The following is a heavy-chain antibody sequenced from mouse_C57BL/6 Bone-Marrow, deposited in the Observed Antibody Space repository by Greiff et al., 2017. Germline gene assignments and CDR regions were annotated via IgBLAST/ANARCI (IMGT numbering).Heavy chain of an antibody. CDR3: ARSGANWDFDY. Sequence: EVQVVESGGGLVKPGGSLKLSCAASGFTFSSYAMSWVRQTPEKRLEWVATISDGGSYTYYPDNVKGRFTISRDNAKNNLYLQMSHLKSEDTAMYFRARSGANWDFDYWGQGTTLTVSS. CDR2: ISDGGSYT. V-gene: IGHV5-4*01. CDR1: GFTFSSYA. D-gene: IGHD4-1*01. J-gene: IGHJ2*01.